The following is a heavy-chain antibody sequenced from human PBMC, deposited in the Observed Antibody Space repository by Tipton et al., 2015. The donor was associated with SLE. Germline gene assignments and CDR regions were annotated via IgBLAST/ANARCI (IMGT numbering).Heavy chain of an antibody. V-gene: IGHV4-34*01. J-gene: IGHJ4*02. CDR3: ARGGMGDTAFVYYFDY. CDR2: ISHSRTT. CDR1: GGSFNGYS. Sequence: TLSLTCAVSGGSFNGYSWSWVRQSPGKGLEWIGEISHSRTTNYNPSLKSRVSMSLDTSTNQLSLRLSSVTAADAAVYYCARGGMGDTAFVYYFDYWGQGTLVTVSS. D-gene: IGHD5-18*01.